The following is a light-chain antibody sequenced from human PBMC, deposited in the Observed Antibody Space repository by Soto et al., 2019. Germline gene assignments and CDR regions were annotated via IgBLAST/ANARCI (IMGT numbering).Light chain of an antibody. Sequence: QSALTQPPSASGSPGQSVTISCTGTSSDIGVYNYVSWYQQHPGKAPKLMIYEVSKRPSGVPDRFSGSKSGNTASLTVSGLQAEYEADYYCSSYAGSNNLDVFGTGTKVTVL. CDR2: EVS. J-gene: IGLJ1*01. CDR1: SSDIGVYNY. V-gene: IGLV2-8*01. CDR3: SSYAGSNNLDV.